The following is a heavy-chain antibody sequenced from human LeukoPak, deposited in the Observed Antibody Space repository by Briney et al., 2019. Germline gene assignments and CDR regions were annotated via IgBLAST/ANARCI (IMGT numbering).Heavy chain of an antibody. CDR3: ARGSGSFYNWLDA. J-gene: IGHJ5*02. D-gene: IGHD3-10*01. CDR2: FQNSGST. CDR1: GGSVNSYY. Sequence: SETLSLTCTVSGGSVNSYYWRWIRQPPGKGLEWIGSFQNSGSTNYNPSLKSRVTISLDTSKNQFSLTLSSVTAADTAVYYCARGSGSFYNWLDAWGQGTLVTVSS. V-gene: IGHV4-59*02.